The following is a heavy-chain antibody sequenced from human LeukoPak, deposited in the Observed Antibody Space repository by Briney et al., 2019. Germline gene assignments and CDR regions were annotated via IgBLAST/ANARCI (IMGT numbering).Heavy chain of an antibody. D-gene: IGHD3-16*01. V-gene: IGHV4-61*02. J-gene: IGHJ4*02. CDR3: ARSAYDYVWGTPRGQADY. Sequence: KPSETLSLTCTVSGGSISSGSYYWSWIRQPAGKGLEWIGRIYTSGSTSYNPSLKSRVTISVDTSKNQFSLKLSSVTAADTAVYYCARSAYDYVWGTPRGQADYWGQGALVTVSS. CDR2: IYTSGST. CDR1: GGSISSGSYY.